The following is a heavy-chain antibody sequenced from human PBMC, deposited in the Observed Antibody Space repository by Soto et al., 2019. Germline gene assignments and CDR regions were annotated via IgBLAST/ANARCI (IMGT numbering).Heavy chain of an antibody. CDR2: ISGSGVRT. CDR1: GFTFTNYA. Sequence: GSLRLSCTASGFTFTNYAMSWARQAPGKGLEWVSTISGSGVRTYYADSVKGRFTISRDNSKNTLDLQMNSLRAEDTAIYYCAKDHAREQFVRGENWFDSWGQGTLVTVSS. V-gene: IGHV3-23*01. CDR3: AKDHAREQFVRGENWFDS. J-gene: IGHJ5*01. D-gene: IGHD6-6*01.